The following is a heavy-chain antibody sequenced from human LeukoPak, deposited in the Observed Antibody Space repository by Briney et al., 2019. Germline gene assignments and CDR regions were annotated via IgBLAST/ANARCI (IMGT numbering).Heavy chain of an antibody. D-gene: IGHD5/OR15-5a*01. CDR3: AVDSQILYVEDYYYYMDV. CDR1: GGTFSSYA. CDR2: IIPIFGTA. J-gene: IGHJ6*03. Sequence: GASVKVSCKASGGTFSSYAISWVRQAPGQGLEWMGGIIPIFGTANYAQKFQGRVTITADKSTSTAYMELSSLRSEDTAVYYCAVDSQILYVEDYYYYMDVWGKGTTVTVSS. V-gene: IGHV1-69*06.